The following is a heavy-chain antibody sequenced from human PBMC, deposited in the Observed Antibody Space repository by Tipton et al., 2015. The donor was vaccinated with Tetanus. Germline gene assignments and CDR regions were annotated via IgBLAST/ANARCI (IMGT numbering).Heavy chain of an antibody. CDR1: GGSLRSGDHY. D-gene: IGHD2-8*01. V-gene: IGHV4-61*08. CDR3: ARRSYCTSTRCFDAFDL. J-gene: IGHJ3*01. Sequence: TLSLTCSVSGGSLRSGDHYWSWIRQPPGKGLEWLAYISSSGSTNSNYSLKSRITMSRDTSKNQISLNLTSVTAADTAVYFCARRSYCTSTRCFDAFDLWGPGTRVTVSS. CDR2: ISSSGST.